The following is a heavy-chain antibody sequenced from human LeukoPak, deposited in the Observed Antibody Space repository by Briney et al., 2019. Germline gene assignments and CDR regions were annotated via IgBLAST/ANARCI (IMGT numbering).Heavy chain of an antibody. CDR2: MNPNSGAA. CDR1: GSTFTGYY. CDR3: ARAVVVLAAPDY. J-gene: IGHJ4*02. V-gene: IGHV1-2*02. Sequence: ASVKVSCKASGSTFTGYYVHWVSQAPGQGLEWMGWMNPNSGAANYSQNFQGRVTMTRDRSINTAYMELRTLRSDDTAVYFCARAVVVLAAPDYWGQGTQVTVSS. D-gene: IGHD2-15*01.